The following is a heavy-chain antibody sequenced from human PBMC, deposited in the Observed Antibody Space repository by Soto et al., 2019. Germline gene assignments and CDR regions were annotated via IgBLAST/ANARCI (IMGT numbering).Heavy chain of an antibody. Sequence: VSLRLSCAASGFTFSSYAMSWVRQAPGKGLEWVSAISGSGGSTYYADSVKGRFTISRDNSKNTLYLQMNSLRAEDTAVYYCAKDHDFWSGYEHVFDYWGQRTLVTVSS. J-gene: IGHJ4*02. D-gene: IGHD3-3*01. CDR2: ISGSGGST. CDR1: GFTFSSYA. CDR3: AKDHDFWSGYEHVFDY. V-gene: IGHV3-23*01.